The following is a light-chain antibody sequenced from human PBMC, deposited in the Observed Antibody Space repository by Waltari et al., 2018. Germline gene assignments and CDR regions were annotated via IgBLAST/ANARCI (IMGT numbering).Light chain of an antibody. J-gene: IGLJ1*01. CDR3: SSYTSSSSFV. CDR1: SSDVGNYKY. Sequence: QSALTQPASVSGSPGQSITISCTGTSSDVGNYKYVSWYQQKPGKAPKLMIYDVSNRPSGGADRFSGAKSGNTASLTISGLQAEDEADYYCSSYTSSSSFVFGSGTTVTVL. CDR2: DVS. V-gene: IGLV2-14*03.